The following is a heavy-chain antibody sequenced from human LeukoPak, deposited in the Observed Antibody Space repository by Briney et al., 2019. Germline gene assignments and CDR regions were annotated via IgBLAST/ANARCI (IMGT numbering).Heavy chain of an antibody. CDR3: ARVWDSSSPFDY. D-gene: IGHD6-13*01. V-gene: IGHV1-2*02. Sequence: ASVKVSCKASGYTFTGYYMHWVRPAPGQGLEWMGWINPNSGCTYYAQKFQGRVTMTSDTSISTDYIEMSRLSSDTTAEYYCARVWDSSSPFDYWGQGTLVTVSS. CDR2: INPNSGCT. CDR1: GYTFTGYY. J-gene: IGHJ4*02.